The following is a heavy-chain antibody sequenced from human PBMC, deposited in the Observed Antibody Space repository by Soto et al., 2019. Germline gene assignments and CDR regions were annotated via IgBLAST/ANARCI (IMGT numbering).Heavy chain of an antibody. CDR3: ARRTRDNDAFDI. Sequence: QLQLQESGPGLVKPSETLSLTCTVSGGSISSSSYYWGWIRQPPGKGLEWIGSIYYSGSTYYNPSLKSRVTISVDTSKNQFSLKLSSVTAADTAVYYCARRTRDNDAFDIGGQGTMVTVSS. D-gene: IGHD1-1*01. J-gene: IGHJ3*02. V-gene: IGHV4-39*01. CDR2: IYYSGST. CDR1: GGSISSSSYY.